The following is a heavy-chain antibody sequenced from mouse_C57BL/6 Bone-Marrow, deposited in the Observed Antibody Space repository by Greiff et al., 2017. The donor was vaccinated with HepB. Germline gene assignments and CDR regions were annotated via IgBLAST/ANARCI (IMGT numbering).Heavy chain of an antibody. CDR1: GFNIKDDY. Sequence: VQLQQSGAELVRPGASVKLSCTASGFNIKDDYMHWVKQRPEQGLEWIGWIDPENGDTEYASKVQGKATITADTSSNTAYLQLSSLTSEDTAVYYCTSFRRDYWGQGTTLTVSS. CDR3: TSFRRDY. V-gene: IGHV14-4*01. CDR2: IDPENGDT. J-gene: IGHJ2*01.